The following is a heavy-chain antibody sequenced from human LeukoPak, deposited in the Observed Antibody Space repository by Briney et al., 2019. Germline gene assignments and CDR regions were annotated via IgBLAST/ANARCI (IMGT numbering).Heavy chain of an antibody. CDR3: ARVNRDTSGYYHVYFDY. CDR1: GVSISSGSYY. CDR2: IYHTGSS. Sequence: PSETLSLTCTVSGVSISSGSYYWSWIRQPPGKGLEWIGFIYHTGSSNYNPSLKSRVTISVDTSKNQVSLNLRSVTAADTAVYYCARVNRDTSGYYHVYFDYWGQGTLVSVSS. V-gene: IGHV4-61*01. D-gene: IGHD3-22*01. J-gene: IGHJ4*02.